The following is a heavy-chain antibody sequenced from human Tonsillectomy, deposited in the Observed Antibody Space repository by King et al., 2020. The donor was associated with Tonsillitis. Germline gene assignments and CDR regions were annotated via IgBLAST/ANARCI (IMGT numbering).Heavy chain of an antibody. CDR3: VKGGDSSGWYWELGYYYSMDD. Sequence: VQLVESGGGVVQPGRSLRLSCAASGFTFSSYGMHWVRQAPGKGLEGVAVISYDRSNKYYAESVKGRFTISRDNSNNTLHRQMNSLGAEDTAVYYCVKGGDSSGWYWELGYYYSMDDWGQGTTVTVSS. CDR1: GFTFSSYG. CDR2: ISYDRSNK. J-gene: IGHJ6*02. V-gene: IGHV3-30*18. D-gene: IGHD6-19*01.